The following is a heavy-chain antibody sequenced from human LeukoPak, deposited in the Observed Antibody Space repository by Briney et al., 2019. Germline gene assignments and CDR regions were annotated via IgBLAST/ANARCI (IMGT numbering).Heavy chain of an antibody. V-gene: IGHV4-34*01. CDR2: INHSGST. CDR3: ARGQYYYDSSGYYYAFPFDY. Sequence: SETLSLTCAVYGGSFSGYYWSWIRQTPGKGLEWIGEINHSGSTNYNPSLKSRVTISVDTSKNQFSLKLSSVTAADTAVYYCARGQYYYDSSGYYYAFPFDYWGQGTLVTVSS. CDR1: GGSFSGYY. D-gene: IGHD3-22*01. J-gene: IGHJ4*02.